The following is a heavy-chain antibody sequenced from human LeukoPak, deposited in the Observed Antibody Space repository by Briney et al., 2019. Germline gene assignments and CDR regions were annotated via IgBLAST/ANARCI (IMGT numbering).Heavy chain of an antibody. V-gene: IGHV4-34*01. Sequence: SETLSLTCAVYGGSFSGYYWSWIRQPPGKGLEWIGEINHSGSTNYNPSLKSRVTISVDTSKNQFSLKLSSVTAADTAVYYCARRRVVPAARRGYFDYWGQETLVTVSS. CDR2: INHSGST. CDR3: ARRRVVPAARRGYFDY. CDR1: GGSFSGYY. D-gene: IGHD2-2*01. J-gene: IGHJ4*02.